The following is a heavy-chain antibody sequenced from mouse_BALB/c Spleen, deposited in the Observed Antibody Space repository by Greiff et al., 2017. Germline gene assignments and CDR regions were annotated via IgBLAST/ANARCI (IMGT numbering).Heavy chain of an antibody. CDR1: GDSITSGY. Sequence: EVQLVESGPSLVKPSQTLSLTCSVTGDSITSGYWNWIRKFPGNKLEYMGYLSYSGSTYYNPSLKSRISITRDTSKNQYYLQLNSVTTEDTATYYCASIYYDYAYAMDYWGQGTSVTVSS. CDR2: LSYSGST. D-gene: IGHD2-4*01. CDR3: ASIYYDYAYAMDY. V-gene: IGHV3-8*02. J-gene: IGHJ4*01.